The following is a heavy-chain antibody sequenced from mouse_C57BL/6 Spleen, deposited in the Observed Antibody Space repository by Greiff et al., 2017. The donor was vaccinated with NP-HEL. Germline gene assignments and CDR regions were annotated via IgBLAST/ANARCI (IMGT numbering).Heavy chain of an antibody. D-gene: IGHD2-4*01. CDR1: GFTFSDYG. J-gene: IGHJ3*01. CDR3: AGDYPLFAY. CDR2: ISSGSSTI. V-gene: IGHV5-17*01. Sequence: DVMLVESGGGLVKPGGSLKLSCAASGFTFSDYGMHWVRQAPEKGLEWVAYISSGSSTIYYADTVKGRFTISRDNAKNTLFLQMTSLRSEDTAMYYCAGDYPLFAYWGQGTLVTVSA.